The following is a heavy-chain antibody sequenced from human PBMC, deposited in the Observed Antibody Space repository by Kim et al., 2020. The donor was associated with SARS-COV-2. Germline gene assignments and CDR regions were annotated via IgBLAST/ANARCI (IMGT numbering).Heavy chain of an antibody. CDR3: AKDGADYDNSGYLSHKNDF. CDR1: GFTFSNYA. V-gene: IGHV3-23*01. D-gene: IGHD3-22*01. CDR2: ISGTGSTT. J-gene: IGHJ4*02. Sequence: GGSLRLSCAGSGFTFSNYAMTWVRQAPGKGLEWVSTISGTGSTTYYAYSVKGRFTIARDNFRSTLSLQMNSLKAEDTAIYYCAKDGADYDNSGYLSHKNDFWGQGTLVTVSS.